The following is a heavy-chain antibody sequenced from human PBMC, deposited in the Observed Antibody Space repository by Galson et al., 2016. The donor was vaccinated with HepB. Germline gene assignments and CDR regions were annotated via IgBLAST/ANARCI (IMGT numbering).Heavy chain of an antibody. CDR3: ARYGTMIRGLVRVDS. J-gene: IGHJ4*02. CDR2: IDPTDSYA. Sequence: QSGAEVKKPGESLRISCKGSGYRFTDYWITWVRQMPGKGLEWMGRIDPTDSYANYSPSFKGHVTISIDTSISTSYLQWSSLEASDTAIYYCARYGTMIRGLVRVDSWGQGALVTVSS. CDR1: GYRFTDYW. V-gene: IGHV5-10-1*01. D-gene: IGHD3-10*01.